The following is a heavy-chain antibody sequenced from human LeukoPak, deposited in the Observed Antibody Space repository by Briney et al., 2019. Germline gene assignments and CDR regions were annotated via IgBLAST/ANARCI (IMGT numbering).Heavy chain of an antibody. CDR2: INPNSGGT. CDR1: GYTFTGYY. CDR3: ARVDTAMVAGGGDY. V-gene: IGHV1-2*02. D-gene: IGHD5-18*01. Sequence: ASVKVSCKASGYTFTGYYMHWVRQAPGQGLEWMGWINPNSGGTNYAQKFQGRVTMTRDTSISTAYMELSRLRSDDTAVYYCARVDTAMVAGGGDYWGQGTLVTVSS. J-gene: IGHJ4*02.